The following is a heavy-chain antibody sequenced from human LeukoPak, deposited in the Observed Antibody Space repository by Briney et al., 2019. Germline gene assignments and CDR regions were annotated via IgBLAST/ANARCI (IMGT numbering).Heavy chain of an antibody. J-gene: IGHJ4*02. D-gene: IGHD3-10*01. V-gene: IGHV3-23*01. CDR3: AKDGRQIYGSGSYYLF. CDR2: ISGSGGST. CDR1: GFTFSSYT. Sequence: GGSLRLSCAASGFTFSSYTMSWVRQAPGKGLEWVSAISGSGGSTYYADSVKGRFTISRDNSKNTLYLQMNSLRAEDTAVYYCAKDGRQIYGSGSYYLFWGQGTLVTVSS.